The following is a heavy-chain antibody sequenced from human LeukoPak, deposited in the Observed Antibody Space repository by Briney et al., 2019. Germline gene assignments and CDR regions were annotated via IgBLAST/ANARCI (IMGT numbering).Heavy chain of an antibody. Sequence: GRSLRLSCAASGFTFSNYGTHWVRQAPGEGLEWVAVISYDGSNKYYADSVKGRFTISRDNSKNTLYLQMNSLRAEDTAVYYCAKGARYSGYDYPLDYWGQGTLVTVSS. CDR3: AKGARYSGYDYPLDY. CDR2: ISYDGSNK. J-gene: IGHJ4*02. CDR1: GFTFSNYG. D-gene: IGHD5-12*01. V-gene: IGHV3-30*18.